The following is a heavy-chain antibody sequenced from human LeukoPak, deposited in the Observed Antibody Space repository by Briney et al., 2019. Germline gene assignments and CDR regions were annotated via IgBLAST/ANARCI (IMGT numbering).Heavy chain of an antibody. J-gene: IGHJ4*02. CDR1: GFTFRNYA. D-gene: IGHD3-10*01. V-gene: IGHV3-23*01. CDR3: ARAYGSGSYYYYFDY. Sequence: GGSLRLSCAASGFTFRNYAMSWVRQAPGKGLEWVSTLSEGGRTSFYADSVKGRFTISRDDSQNTLYVEMNNLRPDDTALYYCARAYGSGSYYYYFDYWGQGTLVTVSS. CDR2: LSEGGRTS.